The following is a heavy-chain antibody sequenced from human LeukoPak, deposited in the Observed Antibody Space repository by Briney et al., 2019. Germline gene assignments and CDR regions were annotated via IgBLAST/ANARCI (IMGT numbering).Heavy chain of an antibody. J-gene: IGHJ4*02. CDR3: AREGAAVRGYSSNQYYFDY. Sequence: GGSLRLSCPASGFTVSSNYMSWVRQAPGKGLEWVSVIYSGGSTYYADSVKGRFTISRDNSKNTLYLQMNSLRAEDTAVYYCAREGAAVRGYSSNQYYFDYWGQGTLVTVSS. V-gene: IGHV3-66*01. CDR1: GFTVSSNY. D-gene: IGHD6-13*01. CDR2: IYSGGST.